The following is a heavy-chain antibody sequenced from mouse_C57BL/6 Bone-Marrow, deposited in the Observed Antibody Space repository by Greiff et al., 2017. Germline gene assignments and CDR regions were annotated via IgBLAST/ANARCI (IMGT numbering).Heavy chain of an antibody. CDR2: IWWDDDK. CDR3: ARIGDEYEASFAY. V-gene: IGHV8-8*01. D-gene: IGHD2-4*01. CDR1: GFSLSTFGMG. J-gene: IGHJ3*01. Sequence: QVTLKVSGPGILQPSQTLSLTCSFSGFSLSTFGMGVGWIRQPSGKGLEWLAHIWWDDDKYYNPALKSRLTISKDTSKNQVFLKIATVDTADTATYYCARIGDEYEASFAYWGQETLVTVSA.